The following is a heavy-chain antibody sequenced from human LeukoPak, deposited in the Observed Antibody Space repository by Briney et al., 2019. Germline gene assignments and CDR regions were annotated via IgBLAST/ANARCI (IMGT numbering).Heavy chain of an antibody. D-gene: IGHD2-2*02. V-gene: IGHV4-34*01. CDR3: AREVAVVVPAAISRPQGGWFDP. CDR2: INHSGST. Sequence: PSETLSLTCAVYGGSFSGYYWSWIRQPPGKGLEWIGEINHSGSTNYNPSLKSRVTISVDTSKNQFSLKLSSVTAADTAVYYCAREVAVVVPAAISRPQGGWFDPWGQGTLVTVSS. CDR1: GGSFSGYY. J-gene: IGHJ5*02.